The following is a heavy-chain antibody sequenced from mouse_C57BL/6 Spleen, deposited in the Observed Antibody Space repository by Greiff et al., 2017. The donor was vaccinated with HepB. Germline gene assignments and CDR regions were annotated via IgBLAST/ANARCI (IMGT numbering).Heavy chain of an antibody. CDR1: GYSITSGYY. V-gene: IGHV3-6*01. CDR3: AREGVYYYGSRRAMDY. Sequence: VQLKESGPGLVKPSQSLSLTCSVTGYSITSGYYWNWIRQFPGNKLEWMGYISYDGSNNYNPSLKNRISITRDTSKNQFFLKLNSVTTEDTATYYCAREGVYYYGSRRAMDYWGQGTSVTVSS. J-gene: IGHJ4*01. CDR2: ISYDGSN. D-gene: IGHD1-1*01.